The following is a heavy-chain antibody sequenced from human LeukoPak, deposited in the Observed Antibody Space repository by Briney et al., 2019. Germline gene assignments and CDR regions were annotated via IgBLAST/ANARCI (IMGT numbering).Heavy chain of an antibody. CDR1: GYTFTSYD. Sequence: ASVKVSCKASGYTFTSYDINWVRQATAQGLEWMGWMNPNSGNTGYAQKFQGRVTITRNTSISTAYMELSSLRSEDTAVYYCATDGRSSSSFDYWGRGTLVTVSS. J-gene: IGHJ4*02. D-gene: IGHD6-6*01. CDR3: ATDGRSSSSFDY. V-gene: IGHV1-8*03. CDR2: MNPNSGNT.